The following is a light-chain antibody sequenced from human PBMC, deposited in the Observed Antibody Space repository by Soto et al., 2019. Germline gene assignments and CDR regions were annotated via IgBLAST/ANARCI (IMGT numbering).Light chain of an antibody. J-gene: IGLJ2*01. CDR3: GADHGSGSNFVVV. Sequence: QSVLTQPPSASASLGASVTLTCTLSSGYSNYKVDWYHQRPGKGPRFVMRVGTGGIVGSKGDGIPDRFSVLGSGLNRYLTIKNIQEEDESDYHCGADHGSGSNFVVVFGGGTKVTVL. V-gene: IGLV9-49*01. CDR1: SGYSNYK. CDR2: VGTGGIVG.